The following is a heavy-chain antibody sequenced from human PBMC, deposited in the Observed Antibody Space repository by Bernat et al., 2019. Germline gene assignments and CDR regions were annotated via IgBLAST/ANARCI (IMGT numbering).Heavy chain of an antibody. CDR3: ARDRYDSSGYPFYGMDV. CDR1: GGTFSSYA. V-gene: IGHV1-69*06. D-gene: IGHD3-22*01. Sequence: QVQLVQSGAEVKKPGSSVKVSCKASGGTFSSYAISWVRQAPGQGLEWMGGIIPIFGTANYAQKFKGRVTITADKSTSTAYMELSSLRSEDTAVYYCARDRYDSSGYPFYGMDVWGQGTTVTVSS. CDR2: IIPIFGTA. J-gene: IGHJ6*02.